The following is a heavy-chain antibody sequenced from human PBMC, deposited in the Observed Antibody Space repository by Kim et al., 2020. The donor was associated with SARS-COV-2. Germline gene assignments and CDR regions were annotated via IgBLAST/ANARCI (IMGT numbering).Heavy chain of an antibody. CDR1: GYSFTSYW. Sequence: GESLKLSCKGSGYSFTSYWIGWVRQMPGKGLEWMGIIYPGDSDTRYSPSFQGQVTISADKSISTAYLQWSSLKASDTAMYYCARHRRYSGSYYYYYGMDVWGQGTTVTVSS. CDR2: IYPGDSDT. J-gene: IGHJ6*02. D-gene: IGHD1-26*01. CDR3: ARHRRYSGSYYYYYGMDV. V-gene: IGHV5-51*01.